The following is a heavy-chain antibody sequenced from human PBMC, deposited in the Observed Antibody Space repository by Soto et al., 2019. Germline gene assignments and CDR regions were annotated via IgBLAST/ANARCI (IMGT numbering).Heavy chain of an antibody. Sequence: SETLSLTCAVYGGSFSGYYWNWIRQPPGKGLEWIGEINHSGSNNYNPSLKSRVTISIDTSKNQFSLNLRSVTAADTAVYYCARGRGYGYGIDYWGQGALVTVSS. CDR2: INHSGSN. CDR3: ARGRGYGYGIDY. CDR1: GGSFSGYY. J-gene: IGHJ4*02. D-gene: IGHD5-18*01. V-gene: IGHV4-34*01.